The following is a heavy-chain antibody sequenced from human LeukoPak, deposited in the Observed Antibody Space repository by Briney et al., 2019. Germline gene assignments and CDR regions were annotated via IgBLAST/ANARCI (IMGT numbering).Heavy chain of an antibody. V-gene: IGHV4-4*02. CDR2: VYHDGST. CDR1: GESICSGTW. D-gene: IGHD2-15*01. J-gene: IGHJ5*02. Sequence: PSETLSLTCAVSGESICSGTWWNWVRQPPGKGLEWIGEVYHDGSTKCNPSLKSRVTISVDRSKNQFSLKLSSVTAADTAVYYCARGGGWRNWFDPWGQGTLVTVSS. CDR3: ARGGGWRNWFDP.